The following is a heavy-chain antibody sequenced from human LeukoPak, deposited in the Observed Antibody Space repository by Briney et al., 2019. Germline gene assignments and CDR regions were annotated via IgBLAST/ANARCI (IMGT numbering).Heavy chain of an antibody. J-gene: IGHJ3*02. CDR1: GFTVSSNY. CDR3: ARDDDSSGYYYGPPRDDAFDI. Sequence: PGGSLRLSCAASGFTVSSNYMSWVRQAPGKGLEWVSVIYSGGSTYYADSVKGRFTIPRDNSKNTLYLQMNSLRAEDTAVYYCARDDDSSGYYYGPPRDDAFDIWGQGTMVTVSS. CDR2: IYSGGST. D-gene: IGHD3-22*01. V-gene: IGHV3-66*01.